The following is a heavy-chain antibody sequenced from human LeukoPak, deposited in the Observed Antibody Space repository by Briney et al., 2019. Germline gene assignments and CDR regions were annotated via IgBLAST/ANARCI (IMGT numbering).Heavy chain of an antibody. V-gene: IGHV1-8*01. CDR3: ARPVAGNWFDP. J-gene: IGHJ5*02. Sequence: GSVKVSCNASGYTFTSYDINWVRQATGQGLEWMGWMNPNSGNTGYAQKFQGRVTMTRNTSISTAYMELSSLRSEDTAVYYCARPVAGNWFDPWGQGTLVTVSS. CDR1: GYTFTSYD. D-gene: IGHD6-19*01. CDR2: MNPNSGNT.